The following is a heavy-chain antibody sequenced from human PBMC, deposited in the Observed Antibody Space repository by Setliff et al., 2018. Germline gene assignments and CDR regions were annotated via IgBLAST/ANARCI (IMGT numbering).Heavy chain of an antibody. V-gene: IGHV3-48*04. CDR1: GFTFRKHA. CDR3: ARLRKDYGDYYYFDY. D-gene: IGHD4-17*01. Sequence: PGGSLRLSCTASGFTFRKHALAWVRQAPGKGLQWVSSVSGSGMTRDYTDSVKGRFTVSRDNAKNSLYLQMNSLRAEDTAVYYCARLRKDYGDYYYFDYWGQGTLVTVS. J-gene: IGHJ4*02. CDR2: VSGSGMTR.